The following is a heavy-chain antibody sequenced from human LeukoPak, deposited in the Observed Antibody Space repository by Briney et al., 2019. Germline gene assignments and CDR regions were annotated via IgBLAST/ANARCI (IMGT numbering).Heavy chain of an antibody. CDR3: ARDPDTSSKVDY. CDR1: GFTFSDHY. CDR2: IS. J-gene: IGHJ4*02. Sequence: GGSLRLSCAASGFTFSDHYMSWIRQTPGKGLEWVSRISRDTESVKGRFTIPRDNTMNSLYLQMNSLRVDDTAVYYCARDPDTSSKVDYWGQGTLVTVSS. V-gene: IGHV3-11*01. D-gene: IGHD6-6*01.